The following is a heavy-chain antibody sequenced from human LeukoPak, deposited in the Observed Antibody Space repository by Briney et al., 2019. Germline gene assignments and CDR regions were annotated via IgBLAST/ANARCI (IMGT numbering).Heavy chain of an antibody. Sequence: GGSLRLSCAASGFTFSHYWMTWVRQAPGKGLEWVANIKQDGSEKYYVDSVKGRFTISRDNAKNSLYLQMNSLRAEDTAVYFCASYRYSSSCYFGWGQGTLVTVSS. CDR3: ASYRYSSSCYFG. V-gene: IGHV3-7*01. CDR1: GFTFSHYW. CDR2: IKQDGSEK. D-gene: IGHD6-13*01. J-gene: IGHJ4*02.